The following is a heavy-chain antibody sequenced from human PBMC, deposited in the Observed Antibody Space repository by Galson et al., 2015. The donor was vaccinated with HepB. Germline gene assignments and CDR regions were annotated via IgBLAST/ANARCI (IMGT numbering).Heavy chain of an antibody. D-gene: IGHD3-10*01. CDR2: IKEDGSEK. CDR3: ARVKRGEWYSFYYYGMDV. CDR1: GFSFSGSW. V-gene: IGHV3-7*05. J-gene: IGHJ6*02. Sequence: SLRLSCAASGFSFSGSWMSWVRQAPGKGLEWVANIKEDGSEKNYVDSVKGRFTISRDNAKNSLYPQMNSLRAEDTAIYYCARVKRGEWYSFYYYGMDVWGQGTTVTVSS.